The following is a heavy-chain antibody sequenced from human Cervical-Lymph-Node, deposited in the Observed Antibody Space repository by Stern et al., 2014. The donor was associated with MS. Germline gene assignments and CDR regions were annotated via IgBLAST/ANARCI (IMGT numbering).Heavy chain of an antibody. Sequence: QVQLVESGAEVQKPASSVKVSCRASGGTFSSSDISWVRQAPGQGLEWMGGIIPIIGTANYAQKYQGRVTITADESTSTAYMELSSLRSEDTAIYYCALGGFGHYFEYWGQGTLVTVSS. CDR3: ALGGFGHYFEY. CDR1: GGTFSSSD. J-gene: IGHJ4*02. D-gene: IGHD3-10*01. V-gene: IGHV1-69*01. CDR2: IIPIIGTA.